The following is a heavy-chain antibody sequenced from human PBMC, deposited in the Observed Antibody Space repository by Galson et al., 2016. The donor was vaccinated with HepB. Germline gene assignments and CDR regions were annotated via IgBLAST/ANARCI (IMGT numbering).Heavy chain of an antibody. D-gene: IGHD6-19*01. V-gene: IGHV3-21*04. CDR2: ISSSTIYI. CDR3: AKALGYSSGFSRRQNTGGFDP. J-gene: IGHJ5*02. Sequence: SLRLSCAASGFTFTSYTMNWVRQAPGKGLEWVSSISSSTIYIYYADSVKGRFTISRDNSKNTLYLVMNSLRVEDTAVYYCAKALGYSSGFSRRQNTGGFDPWGQGTLVTVSS. CDR1: GFTFTSYT.